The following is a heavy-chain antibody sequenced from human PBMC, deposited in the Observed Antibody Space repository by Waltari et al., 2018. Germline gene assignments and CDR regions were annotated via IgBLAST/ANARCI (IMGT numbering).Heavy chain of an antibody. CDR1: GYSISTGYY. CDR3: ARLIAAAAPYFDY. D-gene: IGHD6-13*01. Sequence: QVQLQESGPGLVKPSETLSLTCPVSGYSISTGYYWGWIRQPPGKGLEWIGSIYHSGSTYYNPSLKSRVTISVDTSKNQFSLKLSSVTAADTAVYYCARLIAAAAPYFDYWGQGTLVTVSS. CDR2: IYHSGST. V-gene: IGHV4-38-2*01. J-gene: IGHJ4*02.